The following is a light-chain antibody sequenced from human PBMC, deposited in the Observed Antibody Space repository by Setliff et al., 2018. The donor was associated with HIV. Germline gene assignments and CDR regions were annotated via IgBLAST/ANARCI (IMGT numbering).Light chain of an antibody. J-gene: IGLJ1*01. CDR1: SSDVGDYNY. CDR3: SSYTSSNTPYV. CDR2: AVG. V-gene: IGLV2-14*01. Sequence: QSALTQPASVSGSPGQSITISCTGTSSDVGDYNYVSWYQQHPGKAPKLIIYAVGNRTSGVSNRFSGSKSCNMASLTIPGLQAEDEADYCCSSYTSSNTPYVFGTGTKVTVL.